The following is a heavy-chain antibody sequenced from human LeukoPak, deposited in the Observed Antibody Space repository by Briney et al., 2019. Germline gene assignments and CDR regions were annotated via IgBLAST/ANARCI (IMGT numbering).Heavy chain of an antibody. CDR3: ARDKSITGTTDYFDY. J-gene: IGHJ4*02. Sequence: PGGSLRLSCAASGFTFSSYSMNWVRLAPGKGLEWVSSISGSSSYIYYADSVKGRFTISRDNANNSLYLQMNSLRAEDTAVYYCARDKSITGTTDYFDYWGQGTLVTVSS. V-gene: IGHV3-21*01. CDR2: ISGSSSYI. CDR1: GFTFSSYS. D-gene: IGHD1-7*01.